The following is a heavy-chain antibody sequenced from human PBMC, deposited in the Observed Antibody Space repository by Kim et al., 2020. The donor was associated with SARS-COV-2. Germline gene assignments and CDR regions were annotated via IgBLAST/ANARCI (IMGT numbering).Heavy chain of an antibody. CDR3: ARANYGDYWNNDY. CDR1: GFTFSSYG. D-gene: IGHD4-17*01. Sequence: GGSLRLSCAASGFTFSSYGMHWVRQAPGKGLEWVAVIWYDGSNKYYADSVKGRFTISRDNSKNTLYLQMNSLRAEDTAVYYCARANYGDYWNNDYWGQGTLVTVSS. CDR2: IWYDGSNK. J-gene: IGHJ4*02. V-gene: IGHV3-33*01.